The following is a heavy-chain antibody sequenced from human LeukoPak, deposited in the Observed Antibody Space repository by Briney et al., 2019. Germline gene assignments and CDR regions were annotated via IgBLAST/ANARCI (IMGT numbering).Heavy chain of an antibody. Sequence: SGPTLVKPTQTLTLTCTFSGFSLTTSGVGVGWIRQPPGKALEWLALISWDDDKRYSPSLKSRLSITKDTSKNQVVLTMTNMDPVDTATYYCARILETKTSLDSWGQGALVTVSS. CDR2: ISWDDDK. CDR3: ARILETKTSLDS. CDR1: GFSLTTSGVG. V-gene: IGHV2-5*02. J-gene: IGHJ4*02.